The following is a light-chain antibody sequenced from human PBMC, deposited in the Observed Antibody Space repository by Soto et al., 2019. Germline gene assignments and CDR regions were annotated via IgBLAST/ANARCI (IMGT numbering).Light chain of an antibody. V-gene: IGLV2-11*02. CDR3: CAYVGSYSWV. J-gene: IGLJ3*02. CDR1: SSDVGRYNY. Sequence: QSALTQPRSVSASPGQSVTISCTGTSSDVGRYNYVSWYQQHPGKAPKLMIYDVAERPSGVPHRFSGSKSGDTASLTISGLQVEDEADYYCCAYVGSYSWVFGGGTKLTVL. CDR2: DVA.